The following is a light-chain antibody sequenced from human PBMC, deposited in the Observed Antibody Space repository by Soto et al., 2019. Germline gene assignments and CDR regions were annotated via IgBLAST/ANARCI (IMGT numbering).Light chain of an antibody. CDR1: SSNIGRNF. CDR2: DNN. Sequence: QSVLTQPPSVSAAPGQMVTISCSGSSSNIGRNFVSWYQQLPGTAPKLLIYDNNKRPSGIPDRFSGSKSGTSATLGITGLQTGDEADYYCGTWDNSLSAYVFGTATQLTVL. V-gene: IGLV1-51*01. CDR3: GTWDNSLSAYV. J-gene: IGLJ1*01.